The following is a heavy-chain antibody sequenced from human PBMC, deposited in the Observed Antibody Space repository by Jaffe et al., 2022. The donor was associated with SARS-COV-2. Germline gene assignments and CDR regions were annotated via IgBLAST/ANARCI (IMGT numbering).Heavy chain of an antibody. V-gene: IGHV3-7*03. Sequence: EVQLVESGGDLVQPGGSLRLSCAASGFTFSSYSMTWVRQAPGKGLEWVANINHDGFEKYYVDSVKGRFTISRDNAQNSLYLQMNSLRAEDTAVYSCARAGQTWRALNTWGQGTLVTVSS. J-gene: IGHJ5*02. CDR1: GFTFSSYS. CDR3: ARAGQTWRALNT. CDR2: INHDGFEK. D-gene: IGHD1-1*01.